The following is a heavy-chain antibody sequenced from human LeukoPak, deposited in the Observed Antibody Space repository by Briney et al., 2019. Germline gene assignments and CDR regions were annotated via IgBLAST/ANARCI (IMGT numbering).Heavy chain of an antibody. Sequence: PGGSLRLSCAASGFTFDDYAMHWVRPAPGKGLEWVSGISWNSGSIGYADSVKGRFTISRDNAKNSLYLQMNSLRAEDTALYYCAKVGPPGAFDIWGQGTMVTVSS. CDR3: AKVGPPGAFDI. J-gene: IGHJ3*02. CDR2: ISWNSGSI. V-gene: IGHV3-9*01. CDR1: GFTFDDYA.